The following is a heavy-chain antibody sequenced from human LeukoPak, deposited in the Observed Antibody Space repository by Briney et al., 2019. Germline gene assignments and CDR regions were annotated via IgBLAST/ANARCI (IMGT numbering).Heavy chain of an antibody. V-gene: IGHV3-30*04. CDR3: ARGHWGGPPHFDY. CDR2: ISYDGSNK. D-gene: IGHD3-10*01. Sequence: GRSLRLSCAASGFTFSSYAMHWVRQAPGKGLEWVAVISYDGSNKYYADSVKGRFTISRVNSKNPLYLQMNSLRAEDTAVYYCARGHWGGPPHFDYWGQGTLVTVSS. CDR1: GFTFSSYA. J-gene: IGHJ4*02.